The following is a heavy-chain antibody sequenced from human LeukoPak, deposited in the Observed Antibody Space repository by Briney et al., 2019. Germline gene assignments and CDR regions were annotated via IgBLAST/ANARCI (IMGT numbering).Heavy chain of an antibody. CDR2: ISSDGSST. CDR1: GFTFRNHW. CDR3: ARDQRVTGRPDIDY. J-gene: IGHJ4*02. V-gene: IGHV3-74*03. D-gene: IGHD6-6*01. Sequence: GGSLRLSCAASGFTFRNHWMHWARQAPGKGLVWVSRISSDGSSTTYADSVKGRFTIYRNNAKNTLYLQMNNLRAEDTAMYYCARDQRVTGRPDIDYWGQGTLVIVSS.